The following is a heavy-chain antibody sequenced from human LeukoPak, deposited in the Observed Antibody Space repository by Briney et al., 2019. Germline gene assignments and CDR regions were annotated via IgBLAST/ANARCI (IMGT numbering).Heavy chain of an antibody. CDR1: GFTFDDYT. CDR2: LTWNADRT. Sequence: GGCLRLSCAASGFTFDDYTMYWVRQPPGKGLEWVSLLTWNADRTYYADSVKGRFTISRDNSKNSLYLQMNSLKIEDTALYYCARDIAVAATWGAFDYWGQGTLVSVSS. D-gene: IGHD2-15*01. CDR3: ARDIAVAATWGAFDY. J-gene: IGHJ4*02. V-gene: IGHV3-43*01.